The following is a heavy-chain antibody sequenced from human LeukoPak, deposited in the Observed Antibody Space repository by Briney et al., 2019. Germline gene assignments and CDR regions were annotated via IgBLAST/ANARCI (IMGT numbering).Heavy chain of an antibody. D-gene: IGHD3-10*01. CDR2: IHYTGRT. V-gene: IGHV4-39*01. CDR1: AASITSTSYY. J-gene: IGHJ5*02. CDR3: ARQHPGSGTIDP. Sequence: SQCLSPTCAVAAASITSTSYYWAWIRQPPGKGLQWIGTIHYTGRTSYNSSLKSRVTIAVDTSKNHFSLRLSSVTAADTAVYYSARQHPGSGTIDPWGQGTLVIVSS.